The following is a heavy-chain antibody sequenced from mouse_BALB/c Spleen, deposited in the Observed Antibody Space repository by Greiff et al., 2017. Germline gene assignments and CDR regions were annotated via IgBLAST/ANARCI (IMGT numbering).Heavy chain of an antibody. J-gene: IGHJ3*01. CDR1: GYTFTSYT. Sequence: QVQLKESAAELARPGASVKMSCKASGYTFTSYTMHWVKQRPGQGLEWIGYINPSSGYTEYNQKFKDKTTLTADKSSSTAYMQLSSLTSEDSAVYYCARGLLRLPFAYWGQGTLVTVSA. CDR2: INPSSGYT. V-gene: IGHV1-4*02. CDR3: ARGLLRLPFAY. D-gene: IGHD1-2*01.